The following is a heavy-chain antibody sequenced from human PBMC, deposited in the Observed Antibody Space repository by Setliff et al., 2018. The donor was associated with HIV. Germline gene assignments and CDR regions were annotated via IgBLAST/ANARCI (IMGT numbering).Heavy chain of an antibody. CDR1: GGSISSGGYY. J-gene: IGHJ6*03. CDR2: IYYSGST. Sequence: SETLSLTCTVSGGSISSGGYYWSWIRQHPGKGLEWIGYIYYSGSTYYNPSLKSRVTISVDTSKNQFSLKLSSVTAADTAVYYCARHRDPPGTRWIFYYYYMDLWGEGTTVTVSS. V-gene: IGHV4-31*03. CDR3: ARHRDPPGTRWIFYYYYMDL. D-gene: IGHD2-2*01.